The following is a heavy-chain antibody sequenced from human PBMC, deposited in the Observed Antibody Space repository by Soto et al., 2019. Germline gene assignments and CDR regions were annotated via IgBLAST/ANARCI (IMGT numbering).Heavy chain of an antibody. D-gene: IGHD6-19*01. CDR1: GGSVSSGSYY. Sequence: SETLSLTCTVSGGSVSSGSYYWSWIRQPPGKGLEWIGYIYYSGSTNYNPSLKSRVTISVDTSKNQFSLKLSSVTAADTAVHYGASTVWLATNWFDPWGRGTLVTFSS. V-gene: IGHV4-61*01. J-gene: IGHJ5*02. CDR2: IYYSGST. CDR3: ASTVWLATNWFDP.